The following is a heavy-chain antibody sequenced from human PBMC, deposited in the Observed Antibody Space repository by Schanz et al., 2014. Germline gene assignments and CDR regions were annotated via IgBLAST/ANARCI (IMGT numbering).Heavy chain of an antibody. CDR3: ATCSGGTCHAKPVLDN. J-gene: IGHJ4*02. CDR1: GYTFSSYD. V-gene: IGHV1-8*01. CDR2: MNPDSGNT. Sequence: QVQLVQSGAEVKKPGASVKVSCKASGYTFSSYDINWVRQAPGQGLEWMGWMNPDSGNTGYAQKFQGRLTMTRNSPITTAYMELTGLRSEDTAVYYCATCSGGTCHAKPVLDNWGQGTLVTVSS. D-gene: IGHD2-15*01.